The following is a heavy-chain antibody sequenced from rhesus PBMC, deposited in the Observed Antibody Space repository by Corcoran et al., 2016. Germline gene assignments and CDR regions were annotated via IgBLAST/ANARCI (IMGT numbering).Heavy chain of an antibody. Sequence: QLQLQESGPGLVKPSETLSLTCAVSGGSISSGYYYWSWIRQPPGKGLEWIGYITYSWSTSYNPSLKSRVTISRDTSKNQFSLKLSSVTAADTAVYYCAREIYGGGVDYWGQGVLVTVSS. J-gene: IGHJ4*01. CDR3: AREIYGGGVDY. CDR1: GGSISSGYYY. V-gene: IGHV4-122*02. D-gene: IGHD4-29*01. CDR2: ITYSWST.